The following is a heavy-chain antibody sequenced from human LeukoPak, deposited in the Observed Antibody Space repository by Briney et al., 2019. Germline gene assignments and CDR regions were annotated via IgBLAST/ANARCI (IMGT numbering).Heavy chain of an antibody. D-gene: IGHD3-9*01. CDR1: GFTFSNYA. CDR3: VIWGDYDVLTGYYVPDY. Sequence: PGASLRLSCVASGFTFSNYAMSWVSQAPGKGLEWVSAITGSGTNRYYADSLKGRFTTSRDNSKNTVFLQMNSLRHEDTAIYYCVIWGDYDVLTGYYVPDYWGQGTLVTVAS. V-gene: IGHV3-23*01. CDR2: ITGSGTNR. J-gene: IGHJ4*02.